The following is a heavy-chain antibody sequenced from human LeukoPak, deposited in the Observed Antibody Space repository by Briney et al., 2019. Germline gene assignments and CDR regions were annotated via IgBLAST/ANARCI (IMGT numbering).Heavy chain of an antibody. D-gene: IGHD6-19*01. V-gene: IGHV4-39*01. CDR1: GGSISSSGYY. CDR3: ARGIEQWLVTDAFDI. CDR2: IYYSGST. Sequence: SETLSLTCTVSGGSISSSGYYWGWIRQPPGKGLEWIASIYYSGSTYYNPSLKSRVTISVDTSKNQLSLKLSSLTAADTAVYYCARGIEQWLVTDAFDIWGQGTMVTVSS. J-gene: IGHJ3*02.